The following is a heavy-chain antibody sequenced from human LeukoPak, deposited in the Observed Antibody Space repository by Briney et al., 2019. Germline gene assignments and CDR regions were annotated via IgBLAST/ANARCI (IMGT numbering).Heavy chain of an antibody. V-gene: IGHV1-46*01. CDR1: GYTFTSYY. CDR2: INPSGGST. D-gene: IGHD6-19*01. CDR3: ASSSAGTPYYYGMDV. J-gene: IGHJ6*02. Sequence: ASVKVSCKASGYTFTSYYMHWVRQAPGQGLEWMGIINPSGGSTSYAQKFQGRVTMTRDMSTSTVYMELSSLRSEDTAVYYCASSSAGTPYYYGMDVWGQGTTVTVSS.